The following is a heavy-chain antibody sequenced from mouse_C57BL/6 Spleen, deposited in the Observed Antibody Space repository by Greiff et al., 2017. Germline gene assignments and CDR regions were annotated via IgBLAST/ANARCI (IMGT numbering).Heavy chain of an antibody. CDR1: GFSFNTYA. J-gene: IGHJ4*01. D-gene: IGHD1-1*01. Sequence: EVMLVESGGGLVQPKGSLKLSCAASGFSFNTYAMNWVRQAPGKGLEWVARIRSKSNNYATYYADSVKDRFTISRDDSESMLYLQMNNLKTEDTAMYYCVRQPLNYGSSYDAMDYWGQGTSVTVSS. V-gene: IGHV10-1*01. CDR2: IRSKSNNYAT. CDR3: VRQPLNYGSSYDAMDY.